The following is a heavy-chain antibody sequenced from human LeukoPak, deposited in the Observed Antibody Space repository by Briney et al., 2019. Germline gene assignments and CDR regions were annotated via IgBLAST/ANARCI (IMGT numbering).Heavy chain of an antibody. CDR1: GGSITSYY. D-gene: IGHD3-22*01. Sequence: SETLSLTCTVSGGSITSYYWSWIRQHPGKGLEWIGYIYYSGSTYYNPSLKSRVTISVDTSKNQFSLKLSSVTAADTAVYYCARVLYYYDSSGTKTVTFDIWGQGTMVTVSS. CDR3: ARVLYYYDSSGTKTVTFDI. CDR2: IYYSGST. V-gene: IGHV4-59*06. J-gene: IGHJ3*02.